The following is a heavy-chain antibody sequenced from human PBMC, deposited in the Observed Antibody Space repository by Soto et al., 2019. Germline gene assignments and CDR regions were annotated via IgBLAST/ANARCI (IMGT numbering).Heavy chain of an antibody. CDR3: AVSGYYSGHYYYYYGMDV. CDR2: ISAYNGNT. Sequence: ASVKVSCKASGYTFTSYGISWVRQAPGQGLEWMGWISAYNGNTNYAQKLQGRVTMTTDTSTSTAYMELRSLRSDDTAVYYCAVSGYYSGHYYYYYGMDVWGQGTTVTVYS. CDR1: GYTFTSYG. D-gene: IGHD3-22*01. V-gene: IGHV1-18*01. J-gene: IGHJ6*02.